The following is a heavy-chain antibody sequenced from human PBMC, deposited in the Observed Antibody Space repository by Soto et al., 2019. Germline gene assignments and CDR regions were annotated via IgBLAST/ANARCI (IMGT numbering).Heavy chain of an antibody. CDR1: GFTFSSYG. V-gene: IGHV3-33*01. CDR2: IWYDGSNK. J-gene: IGHJ6*01. CDR3: ARDRGQKRYCSSTSCDKYGMDV. D-gene: IGHD2-2*01. Sequence: GGSLRLSCAASGFTFSSYGMHWVRQAPGKGLEWVAVIWYDGSNKYYADSVKGRFTISRDNSKNTLYLQMNSLRAEDTAVYYCARDRGQKRYCSSTSCDKYGMDVWGQGTKVTVSS.